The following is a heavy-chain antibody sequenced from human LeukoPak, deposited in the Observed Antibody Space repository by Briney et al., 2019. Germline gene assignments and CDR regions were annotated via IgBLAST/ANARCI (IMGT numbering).Heavy chain of an antibody. CDR2: ISGSGGST. CDR3: AKDPTGREGPNFFDY. V-gene: IGHV3-23*01. Sequence: GGSLRLSCAASGFTFSSYAMSWVRQAPGKGLEWVSAISGSGGSTYYADSVKGRFTISRDNSKNTLYLQMNSLRAEDTAVDYCAKDPTGREGPNFFDYWGQGTLVTVSS. J-gene: IGHJ4*02. CDR1: GFTFSSYA.